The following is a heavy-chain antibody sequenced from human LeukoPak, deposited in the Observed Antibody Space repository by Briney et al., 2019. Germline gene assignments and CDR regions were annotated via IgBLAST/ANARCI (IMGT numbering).Heavy chain of an antibody. Sequence: GGSLRLSCAASGFTFSSYAMHWVRQAPGKGLEGVAVISYDGSNKYYADSVKGRFTISRDNSKNTLYLQMNSLRAEDTAVYYCARGYCSSTSCSTLDYWGQGTLVTVSS. V-gene: IGHV3-30*04. CDR3: ARGYCSSTSCSTLDY. CDR1: GFTFSSYA. CDR2: ISYDGSNK. D-gene: IGHD2-2*01. J-gene: IGHJ4*02.